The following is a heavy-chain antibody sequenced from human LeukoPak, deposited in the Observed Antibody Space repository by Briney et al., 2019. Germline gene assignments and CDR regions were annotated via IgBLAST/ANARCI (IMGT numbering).Heavy chain of an antibody. D-gene: IGHD2-8*01. CDR2: IRYDGSNK. V-gene: IGHV3-30*02. CDR3: KMVYARGMYYYMDV. CDR1: GSTFSSYG. J-gene: IGHJ6*03. Sequence: PGRSLRLSCAASGSTFSSYGMHSVRQAPGKGLEWVAFIRYDGSNKYYADSVKGRFTISRDNSKNTLYLQMNSLRAEDTAVYYCKMVYARGMYYYMDVWGKGTTVTVSS.